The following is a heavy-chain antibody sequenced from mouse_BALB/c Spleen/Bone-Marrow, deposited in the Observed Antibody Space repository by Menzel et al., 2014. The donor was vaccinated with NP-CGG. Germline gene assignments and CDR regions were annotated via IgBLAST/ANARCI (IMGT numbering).Heavy chain of an antibody. CDR1: GFSLTSYG. J-gene: IGHJ3*01. V-gene: IGHV2-9*02. Sequence: VMLVESGPGLVAPSQSLSITCTVSGFSLTSYGVHWVRQPPGKGLEWLGVIWAGGSTNYNSALMSRLSISKDDSKSQVFLKMNSLRTDDTAMYYCASMITTAWFAYWGQGTLVTVSA. CDR3: ASMITTAWFAY. D-gene: IGHD2-4*01. CDR2: IWAGGST.